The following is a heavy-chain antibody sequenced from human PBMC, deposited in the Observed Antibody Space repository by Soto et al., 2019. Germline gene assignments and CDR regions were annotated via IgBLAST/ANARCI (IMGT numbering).Heavy chain of an antibody. CDR2: IIPIFGTA. D-gene: IGHD3-16*02. Sequence: SVKVSCKASGGTFSSYAISWVRQAPGQGLEWMGGIIPIFGTANYAQKFQGRVTITADESTSTAYLELSSLRSEDTAVYYCARGYHYVWVSYPPPLSHYGMDVWGQGTKVTGSS. V-gene: IGHV1-69*13. CDR1: GGTFSSYA. J-gene: IGHJ6*02. CDR3: ARGYHYVWVSYPPPLSHYGMDV.